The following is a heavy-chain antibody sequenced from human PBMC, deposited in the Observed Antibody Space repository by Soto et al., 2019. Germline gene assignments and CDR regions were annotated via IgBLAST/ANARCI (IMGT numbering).Heavy chain of an antibody. V-gene: IGHV3-30*18. J-gene: IGHJ6*02. D-gene: IGHD3-10*01. CDR2: ISYDGSNK. CDR1: GFTFSSYG. CDR3: AKSFRPYYYGGGMDF. Sequence: QVQLVESGGGVVQPGRSLRLSCAASGFTFSSYGMHWVRQAPGKGLEWVAVISYDGSNKYYADSVKGRFTISRDNSKNTLYLQMNSLRAEDTAVYYCAKSFRPYYYGGGMDFWGQGTTVTVSS.